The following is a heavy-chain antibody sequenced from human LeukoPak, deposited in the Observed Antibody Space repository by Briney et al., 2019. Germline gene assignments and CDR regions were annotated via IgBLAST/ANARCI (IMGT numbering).Heavy chain of an antibody. D-gene: IGHD3-22*01. CDR1: GFTFSSYA. CDR2: ISGSGGST. J-gene: IGHJ4*02. Sequence: GGSLRLSCAASGFTFSSYAMSWVRQAPGKGLEWVSAISGSGGSTYYADSVKGRFTISRDNSKNTLYLQMNGLRAEDTAVYYCAKDVTYDSSGYYPYYFDYWGQGTLVTVSS. V-gene: IGHV3-23*01. CDR3: AKDVTYDSSGYYPYYFDY.